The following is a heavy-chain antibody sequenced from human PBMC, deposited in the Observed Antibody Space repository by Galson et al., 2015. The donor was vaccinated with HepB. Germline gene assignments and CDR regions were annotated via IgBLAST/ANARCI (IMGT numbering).Heavy chain of an antibody. J-gene: IGHJ4*02. CDR2: IKSKTDGGTT. V-gene: IGHV3-15*01. Sequence: SLRLSCAASGFTFSNAWMSWVRQAPGKGLEWVGRIKSKTDGGTTDYAAPVKGRFTISRDDSKNTLYLQMNSLKTEDTAVYYCTTAQQQLSVDYWGQGTLVTVSS. D-gene: IGHD6-13*01. CDR3: TTAQQQLSVDY. CDR1: GFTFSNAW.